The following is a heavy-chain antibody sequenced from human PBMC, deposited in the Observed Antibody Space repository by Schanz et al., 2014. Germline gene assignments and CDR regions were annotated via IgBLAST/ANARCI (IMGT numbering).Heavy chain of an antibody. V-gene: IGHV3-48*01. CDR2: ISSSGSTI. Sequence: EVQLVESGGGLVQPGGSLRLSCAASGFTFSSYSMNWVRQAPGKGLEWVSYISSSGSTIDYADSVKGRFTISRDNSKNTLYLQMNSLRTEDTAVYFCAKSYDTSGYSGFDYWGQGTLVTVSS. CDR1: GFTFSSYS. D-gene: IGHD3-22*01. CDR3: AKSYDTSGYSGFDY. J-gene: IGHJ4*02.